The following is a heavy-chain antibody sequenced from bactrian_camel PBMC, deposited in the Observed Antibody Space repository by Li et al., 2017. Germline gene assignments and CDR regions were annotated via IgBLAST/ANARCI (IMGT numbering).Heavy chain of an antibody. J-gene: IGHJ4*01. CDR2: IYTAGDNA. V-gene: IGHV3S54*01. CDR3: AHAKEGLCSFAFAKWRY. CDR1: GSDFNPNY. D-gene: IGHD2*01. Sequence: HVQLVESGGGSVQAGGSLRLSCAASGSDFNPNYMVVGWFRQGPGKDREAVAAIYTAGDNAFSADSVKGRFTISQDNANNTVYLQMDSLEPDDSAMYYCAHAKEGLCSFAFAKWRYWGQGTQVTVS.